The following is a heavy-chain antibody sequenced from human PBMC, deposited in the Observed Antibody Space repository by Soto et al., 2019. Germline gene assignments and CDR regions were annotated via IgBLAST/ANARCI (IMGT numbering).Heavy chain of an antibody. Sequence: XXSLRLSFAASGFTFSSYSMDWVLQAPGKGLEWVSYISSSSSTIYYADSVKGRFTISRDNAKNSLYLQMNSLRAEDTAVYYCARDPYMVKFDYWGQGTLVTVSS. CDR2: ISSSSSTI. D-gene: IGHD3-10*01. CDR3: ARDPYMVKFDY. V-gene: IGHV3-48*01. CDR1: GFTFSSYS. J-gene: IGHJ4*02.